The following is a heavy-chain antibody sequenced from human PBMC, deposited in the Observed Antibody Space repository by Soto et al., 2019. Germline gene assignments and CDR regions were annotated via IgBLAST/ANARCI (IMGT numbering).Heavy chain of an antibody. D-gene: IGHD2-2*01. J-gene: IGHJ6*02. CDR3: TPGAVAAAATGYYYYAMDV. CDR1: GFTFTNAW. CDR2: IKSKTDGGTA. Sequence: EVQLVESGGGLVKPGVSLRLSCAASGFTFTNAWMNWVRQAPGKGLEWVGRIKSKTDGGTADYAAPVKGRFTISRDDSRTTLYLQMNSLKAEDTAVYYCTPGAVAAAATGYYYYAMDVGVQGNTVTVSS. V-gene: IGHV3-15*07.